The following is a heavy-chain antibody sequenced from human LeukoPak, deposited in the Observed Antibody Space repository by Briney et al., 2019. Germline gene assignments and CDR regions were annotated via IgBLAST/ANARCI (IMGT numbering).Heavy chain of an antibody. CDR1: DYSMTTGYD. V-gene: IGHV4-38-2*02. CDR3: ARGGYSSASYGDY. D-gene: IGHD6-19*01. J-gene: IGHJ4*02. CDR2: IYHLGNT. Sequence: SDTVSLTCTVWDYSMTTGYDWGWLGQRPGDGLGRSESIYHLGNTYYNPSLTSRVSISVDTSKNQFSLKLSSVTAADTAVYYCARGGYSSASYGDYWGQGTLVTVSS.